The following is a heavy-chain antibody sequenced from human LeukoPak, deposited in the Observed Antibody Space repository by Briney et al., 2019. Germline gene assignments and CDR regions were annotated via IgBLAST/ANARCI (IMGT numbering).Heavy chain of an antibody. CDR3: ARDFRNDPAGTDY. J-gene: IGHJ4*02. D-gene: IGHD6-13*01. Sequence: SETLSLTCAVSGYSISSGYYWGWIRQPPGKGLGWIGSIYHSGSTYYNPSLKSRVTISVDTSKNQFSLKLSSVTAADTAVYYCARDFRNDPAGTDYWGQGTLVTVSS. CDR2: IYHSGST. V-gene: IGHV4-38-2*02. CDR1: GYSISSGYY.